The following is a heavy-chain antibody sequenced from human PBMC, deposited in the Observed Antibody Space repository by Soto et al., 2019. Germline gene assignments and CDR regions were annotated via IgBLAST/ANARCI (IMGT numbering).Heavy chain of an antibody. D-gene: IGHD4-4*01. CDR1: GYTFTSYG. Sequence: WASVKVSCKASGYTFTSYGISWVRQAPGQGLEWMGWISAYNGNTNYAQKLQGRVTMTTDTSTSTAYMELRSLRSDDTAVYYCARDGPGVTHYYYYGMDVWGQGTTVTVSS. CDR2: ISAYNGNT. CDR3: ARDGPGVTHYYYYGMDV. V-gene: IGHV1-18*04. J-gene: IGHJ6*02.